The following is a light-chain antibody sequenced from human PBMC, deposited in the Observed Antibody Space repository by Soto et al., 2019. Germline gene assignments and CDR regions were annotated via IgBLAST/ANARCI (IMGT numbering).Light chain of an antibody. CDR1: QSVSSN. J-gene: IGKJ1*01. CDR2: GAS. Sequence: EIVMTQSPATLSVSPGERATLSCRASQSVSSNLAWYQQKPGQAPRLLIYGASIRATGIPARFSGSGSGKEFTLTISRLHSEDFGAYSCQHYNNWAAWTFGQGTNVEIK. V-gene: IGKV3D-15*01. CDR3: QHYNNWAAWT.